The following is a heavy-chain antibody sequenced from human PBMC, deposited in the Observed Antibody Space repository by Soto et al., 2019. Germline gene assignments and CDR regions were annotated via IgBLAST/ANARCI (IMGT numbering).Heavy chain of an antibody. Sequence: GGSLRLSCAASGFTFSSYWMHWVRQAPGKGLVWVSRINGDGSSTSYADSVKGRFTVSRDNAKNTLYLQMNSLRAEDTAVYYCARGISPLSGMDVRGQGTTVTVSS. J-gene: IGHJ6*02. V-gene: IGHV3-74*01. CDR1: GFTFSSYW. CDR2: INGDGSST. CDR3: ARGISPLSGMDV. D-gene: IGHD3-3*02.